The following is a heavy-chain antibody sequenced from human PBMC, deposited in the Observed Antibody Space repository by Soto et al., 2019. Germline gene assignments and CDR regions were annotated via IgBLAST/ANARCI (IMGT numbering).Heavy chain of an antibody. Sequence: ASVKVSCKASGYFFASYSMHWVRQAPGQRREWMGWINAGNGNTKYSQKFQGRVTITRDTSASTAYMELSSLRSEDTAVYYCANWGGSSWYGGTDAFDIWGQGTMVTVSS. CDR2: INAGNGNT. CDR3: ANWGGSSWYGGTDAFDI. V-gene: IGHV1-3*01. J-gene: IGHJ3*02. CDR1: GYFFASYS. D-gene: IGHD6-13*01.